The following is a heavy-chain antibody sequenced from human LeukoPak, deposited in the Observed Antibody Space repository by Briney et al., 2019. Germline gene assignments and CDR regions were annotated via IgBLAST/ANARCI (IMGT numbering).Heavy chain of an antibody. Sequence: PGGSLRLSCAVSGFPFSRYDMHWVRQVPGKGLEWISYISLGNSTMLYADSVKGRFTISRDNAKNSLYLQMNSLRDDDTAVYYGARVGNGRSWDYWGQGTLVSVSS. V-gene: IGHV3-48*02. CDR3: ARVGNGRSWDY. D-gene: IGHD2-15*01. CDR2: ISLGNSTM. J-gene: IGHJ4*02. CDR1: GFPFSRYD.